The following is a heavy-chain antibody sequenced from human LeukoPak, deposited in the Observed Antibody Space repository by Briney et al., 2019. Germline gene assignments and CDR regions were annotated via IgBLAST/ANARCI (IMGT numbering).Heavy chain of an antibody. J-gene: IGHJ4*02. CDR2: ISYSGST. V-gene: IGHV4-59*01. CDR3: ARVGRGDYVWGSYSFDY. Sequence: SETLSLTCSASGDSISSYHWSWIRQPPGKGLEWIGYISYSGSTNYNPSLKSRVTISIDTSKNQFSLKLSSVTAADTAVYYCARVGRGDYVWGSYSFDYWGQGTLVTVSS. D-gene: IGHD3-16*01. CDR1: GDSISSYH.